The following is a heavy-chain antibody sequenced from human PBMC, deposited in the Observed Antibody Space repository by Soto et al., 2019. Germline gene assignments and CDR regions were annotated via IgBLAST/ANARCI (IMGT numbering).Heavy chain of an antibody. D-gene: IGHD7-27*01. CDR2: IYYSGST. CDR3: ARPAYWGRVHY. Sequence: SETLSVTCPVSGGSISSSSYYWGWIRQPPGKGLEWIGSIYYSGSTYYNPSLKSRVTISVDTSKNQFSLKLSSVTAADTAVYYCARPAYWGRVHYWGKGPLLTVS. J-gene: IGHJ4*02. CDR1: GGSISSSSYY. V-gene: IGHV4-39*01.